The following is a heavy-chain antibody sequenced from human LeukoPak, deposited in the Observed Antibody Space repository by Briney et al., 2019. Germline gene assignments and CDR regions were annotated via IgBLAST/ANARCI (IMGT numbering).Heavy chain of an antibody. J-gene: IGHJ4*02. CDR2: ISSNSRTV. CDR1: GFTFSYFG. Sequence: GGSLRLSCAVSGFTFSYFGMNWVREAPGMGPEWVSYISSNSRTVDYADSVKGRFTIFRDNAKNSLYLQMNTLRVEDTAVYYCARGGASRPDYWGRGTLLSVSS. D-gene: IGHD6-6*01. V-gene: IGHV3-48*01. CDR3: ARGGASRPDY.